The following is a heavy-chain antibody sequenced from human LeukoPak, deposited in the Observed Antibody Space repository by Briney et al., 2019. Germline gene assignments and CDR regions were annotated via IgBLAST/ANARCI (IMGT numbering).Heavy chain of an antibody. CDR2: ITGSGGNT. Sequence: LPGGSLRLSCAASGFTFNNYAMTWVRQAPGQGLEWVSTITGSGGNTYYADSVKGRFIISRDNSKNTLYLQMNSLRVEDTAIYYCAKDRGMQFPYYKNVWGKGTRVTVSS. V-gene: IGHV3-23*01. J-gene: IGHJ6*03. CDR3: AKDRGMQFPYYKNV. D-gene: IGHD1-14*01. CDR1: GFTFNNYA.